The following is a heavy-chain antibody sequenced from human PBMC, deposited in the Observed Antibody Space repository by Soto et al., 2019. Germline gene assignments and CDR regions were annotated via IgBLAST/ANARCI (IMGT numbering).Heavy chain of an antibody. J-gene: IGHJ6*02. Sequence: PSETLSLTCAVYGGSFSGYYWTWIRQPPGKGLEWIGEINHSGSTNYNPSLKSRVTMSLDTSKNQFSLKLSSVTAADTAVYYCARDSRDYYGMDVWGQGTKVTVS. CDR3: ARDSRDYYGMDV. D-gene: IGHD2-15*01. CDR1: GGSFSGYY. V-gene: IGHV4-34*01. CDR2: INHSGST.